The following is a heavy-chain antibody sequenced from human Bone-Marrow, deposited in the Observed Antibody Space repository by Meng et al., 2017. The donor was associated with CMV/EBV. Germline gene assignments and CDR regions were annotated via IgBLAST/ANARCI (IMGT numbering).Heavy chain of an antibody. CDR1: GGSFSGYY. CDR2: INHSGTT. Sequence: SETLSLTCAVYGGSFSGYYWSWIRQPPGKGLEWIGEINHSGTTNYDPSLKSRVTMSVDRSKNQFSLKLSSVTAADTAVYYCARDRSGYYSALDYWGQGTLVTVSS. CDR3: ARDRSGYYSALDY. J-gene: IGHJ4*02. D-gene: IGHD3-22*01. V-gene: IGHV4-34*01.